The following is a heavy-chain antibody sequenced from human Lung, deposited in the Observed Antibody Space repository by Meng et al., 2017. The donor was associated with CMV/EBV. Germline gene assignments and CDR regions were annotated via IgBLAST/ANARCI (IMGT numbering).Heavy chain of an antibody. CDR2: IRTKTGTP. J-gene: IGHJ5*02. Sequence: QVQVVQSGSELKKPGASVKGSCKASGYTLSTYTINWVRQGHGRGLEWMGWIRTKTGTPTYTQGFTGRFVFYLDTSVSTAYLQISSLKAEDTAVYYCARGGNFDPWGQGTLVTVSS. D-gene: IGHD2/OR15-2a*01. CDR3: ARGGNFDP. CDR1: GYTLSTYT. V-gene: IGHV7-4-1*02.